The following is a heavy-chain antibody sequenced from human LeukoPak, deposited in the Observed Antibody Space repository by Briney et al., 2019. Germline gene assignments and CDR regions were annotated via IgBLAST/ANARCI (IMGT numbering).Heavy chain of an antibody. CDR3: ARFSHYSSSSGGAY. V-gene: IGHV1-2*06. J-gene: IGHJ4*02. CDR1: VYTFTVYY. CDR2: IYPDSGDT. D-gene: IGHD6-6*01. Sequence: ASVNVSFKASVYTFTVYYIHWVRQAPGQGLEWMGRIYPDSGDTNYAQEFQGRVTMTRDTSISTAYMELSSLTSDDTAVYCCARFSHYSSSSGGAYWGQGTLVTVSS.